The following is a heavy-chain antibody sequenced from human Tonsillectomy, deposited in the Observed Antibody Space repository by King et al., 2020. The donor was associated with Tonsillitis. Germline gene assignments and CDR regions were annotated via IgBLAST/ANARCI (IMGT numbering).Heavy chain of an antibody. CDR2: INHSGST. D-gene: IGHD3-3*01. CDR1: GGSFSGYY. CDR3: ARGYDFWSGYYTRPRGNWFDP. Sequence: VQLQQWGAGLLKPSETLSLTCAVYGGSFSGYYWSWIRQPPGKGLEWIGEINHSGSTNYNPSLKSRVTISVDTSKNKFSLKLSSVTAADTAVYYCARGYDFWSGYYTRPRGNWFDPWGQGTLVTVSS. J-gene: IGHJ5*02. V-gene: IGHV4-34*01.